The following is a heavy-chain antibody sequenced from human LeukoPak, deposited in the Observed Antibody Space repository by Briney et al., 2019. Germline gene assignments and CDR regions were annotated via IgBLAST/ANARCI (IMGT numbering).Heavy chain of an antibody. CDR2: ISSSSSYK. D-gene: IGHD3-10*01. J-gene: IGHJ4*02. Sequence: PGGSLRLSCVASGFTFSSYSINWVRQAPGKGLEWVSSISSSSSYKYYADSVKGRFTISRDNAKNSLYLQMNSLRAEDTAVYYCARGSGSFPRWGQGTLVTASS. CDR3: ARGSGSFPR. V-gene: IGHV3-21*01. CDR1: GFTFSSYS.